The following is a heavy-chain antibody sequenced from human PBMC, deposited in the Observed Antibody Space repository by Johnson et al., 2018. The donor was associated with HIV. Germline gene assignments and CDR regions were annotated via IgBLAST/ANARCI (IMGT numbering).Heavy chain of an antibody. CDR1: GFTVSSNY. CDR3: ASSPMRYSSSAYAFDI. CDR2: ISWNSGSI. J-gene: IGHJ3*02. V-gene: IGHV3-66*02. Sequence: VQLVESGGGVVQPGGSLRLSCAASGFTVSSNYMSWVRQAPGKGLEWVSVISWNSGSIGYADSVKGRFTISRDNAKNSLYLQMNSLRAEDTAVYYCASSPMRYSSSAYAFDIWGQGTMVTVSS. D-gene: IGHD6-6*01.